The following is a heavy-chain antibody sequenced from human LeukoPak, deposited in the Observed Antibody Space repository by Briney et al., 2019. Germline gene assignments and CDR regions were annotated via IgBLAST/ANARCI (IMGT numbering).Heavy chain of an antibody. V-gene: IGHV3-30-3*01. CDR1: GFTFSSYA. CDR2: ISYDGSNK. Sequence: PGGSLRLSCAASGFTFSSYAMHWVRQAPGKGLEWVAVISYDGSNKYYADSVKGQFTISRDNSKNTLYLQMNSLRAEDTAVYYCARDSAPRSRSPFDSWGQGTLVTVSS. CDR3: ARDSAPRSRSPFDS. D-gene: IGHD3-3*01. J-gene: IGHJ4*02.